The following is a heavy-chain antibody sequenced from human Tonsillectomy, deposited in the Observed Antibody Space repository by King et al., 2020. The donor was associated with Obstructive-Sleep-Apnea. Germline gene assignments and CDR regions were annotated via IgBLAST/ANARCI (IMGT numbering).Heavy chain of an antibody. V-gene: IGHV1-18*01. Sequence: QLVQSGAEVKKPGASVKVSCKASVYTFPGIGITWGRQAPGQGLEWRGWISAYNDNTNYAQKLQGRVTITTEPSTSTVYMELRSLRSDDTAVYYCARDHSVGIIAAGTPIGYWGQGTPVTVSS. CDR3: ARDHSVGIIAAGTPIGY. CDR2: ISAYNDNT. D-gene: IGHD6-13*01. CDR1: VYTFPGIG. J-gene: IGHJ4*02.